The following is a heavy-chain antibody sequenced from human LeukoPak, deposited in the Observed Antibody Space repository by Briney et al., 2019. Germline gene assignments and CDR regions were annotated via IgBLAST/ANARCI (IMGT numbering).Heavy chain of an antibody. D-gene: IGHD3-3*01. CDR2: IWYDGSNK. Sequence: PGGSLRLSCAASGFTFSSYGMHWVRQAPGKGLEWVAVIWYDGSNKYYADSVKGRFTISRDNSKNTLYLQMNGLRAEDTAVYYCARDSLPYDLAMDYWGQGTLVTVSS. J-gene: IGHJ4*02. CDR1: GFTFSSYG. CDR3: ARDSLPYDLAMDY. V-gene: IGHV3-33*01.